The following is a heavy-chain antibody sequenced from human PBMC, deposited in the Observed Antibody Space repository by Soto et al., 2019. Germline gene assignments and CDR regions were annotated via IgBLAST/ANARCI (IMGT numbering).Heavy chain of an antibody. Sequence: ASVKVSCKASGYTFTSYGISWVRQAPGQGLEWMGWISAYNGNKNYAQKLQGRVTMTTDTSTSTAYMELRSLRSDDTAVYYCATVLMTYYYDSSGQHHDYWGQGTLVTVSS. CDR2: ISAYNGNK. CDR3: ATVLMTYYYDSSGQHHDY. D-gene: IGHD3-22*01. V-gene: IGHV1-18*04. J-gene: IGHJ4*02. CDR1: GYTFTSYG.